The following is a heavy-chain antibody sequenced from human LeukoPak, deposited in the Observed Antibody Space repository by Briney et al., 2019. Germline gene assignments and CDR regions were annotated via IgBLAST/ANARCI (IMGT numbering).Heavy chain of an antibody. J-gene: IGHJ6*03. CDR1: GFTFSSYG. CDR3: AKVISGYDSSGYYYYYYYMDV. D-gene: IGHD3-22*01. V-gene: IGHV3-30*02. Sequence: GGSLRLSCAASGFTFSSYGMHWVRQAPGKGLEWVAFIRYDGSNKYYADSVKGRFTISRDNSKNTLYLQMNSLRAEDTAVYYCAKVISGYDSSGYYYYYYYMDVWGKGTTVTVSS. CDR2: IRYDGSNK.